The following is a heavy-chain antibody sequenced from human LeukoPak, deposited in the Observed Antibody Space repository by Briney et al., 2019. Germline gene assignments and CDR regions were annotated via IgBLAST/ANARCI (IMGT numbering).Heavy chain of an antibody. CDR2: INPNSGGT. Sequence: ASVKVSCKASGYTFTGYYMHWVRQAPGQGLEWMGWINPNSGGTNYAQKFQGRVTMTRDTSISTAYMELSRLRSDDTAVYYCARWMAGTYYYYYMDVWGKRTTVTVSS. CDR1: GYTFTGYY. D-gene: IGHD6-19*01. CDR3: ARWMAGTYYYYYMDV. V-gene: IGHV1-2*02. J-gene: IGHJ6*03.